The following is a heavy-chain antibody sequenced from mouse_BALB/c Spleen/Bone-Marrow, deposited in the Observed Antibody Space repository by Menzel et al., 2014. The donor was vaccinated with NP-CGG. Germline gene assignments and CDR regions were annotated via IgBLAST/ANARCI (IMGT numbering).Heavy chain of an antibody. CDR1: GYSIXSGYY. J-gene: IGHJ4*01. V-gene: IGHV3-6*02. CDR2: ITYDGNN. CDR3: ARDYMGY. Sequence: VQLQQSGPGLVKPSQSLSLTCSVTGYSIXSGYYWNWFRQFPGEKLEWMGYITYDGNNNYNPSLKNRISITRDTSKNQFFLKLNSVTTEDTATYYCARDYMGYWGQGTSVTVSS.